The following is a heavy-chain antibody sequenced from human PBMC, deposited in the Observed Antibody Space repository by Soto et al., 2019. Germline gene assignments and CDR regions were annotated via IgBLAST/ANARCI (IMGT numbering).Heavy chain of an antibody. Sequence: SVKVSCKASGFTFTSSAVQWVRQARGQRLEWIGWIVVGSGNTNYAQKFQERVTITRDMSTSTAYMELSSLRSEDTAVYYCAAESSSSSWSAYYYGMDVWGQGTTVTVCS. D-gene: IGHD6-13*01. CDR3: AAESSSSSWSAYYYGMDV. CDR1: GFTFTSSA. CDR2: IVVGSGNT. V-gene: IGHV1-58*01. J-gene: IGHJ6*02.